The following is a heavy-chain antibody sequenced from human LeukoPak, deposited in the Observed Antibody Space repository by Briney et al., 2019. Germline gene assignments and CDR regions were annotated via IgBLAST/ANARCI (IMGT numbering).Heavy chain of an antibody. CDR3: VKWGDYDVLTGYYDPDY. CDR1: GFTFSNYA. D-gene: IGHD3-9*01. J-gene: IGHJ4*02. V-gene: IGHV3-23*01. CDR2: ITGSGGGT. Sequence: GASLRLSCAASGFTFSNYARSWVRQAPGKGLQWVSAITGSGGGTYYADSVKGRFTISRENFKNTLYLQVNSLRAEDTAVYLCVKWGDYDVLTGYYDPDYWGQGTLVTVSS.